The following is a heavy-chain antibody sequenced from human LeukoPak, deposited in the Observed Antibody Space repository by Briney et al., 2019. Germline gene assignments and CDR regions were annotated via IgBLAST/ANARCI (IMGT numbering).Heavy chain of an antibody. CDR2: INQDGTEK. CDR3: ATSRTFDY. D-gene: IGHD1-7*01. Sequence: GGSLRLSCAASGFIFSNYAMHWVRQAPGKGLEWVANINQDGTEKFYVDSVKGRFTISRDNAKNSLYLQMNSLTGEDTAVYYCATSRTFDYWGQGTLVTVSS. V-gene: IGHV3-7*01. CDR1: GFIFSNYA. J-gene: IGHJ4*02.